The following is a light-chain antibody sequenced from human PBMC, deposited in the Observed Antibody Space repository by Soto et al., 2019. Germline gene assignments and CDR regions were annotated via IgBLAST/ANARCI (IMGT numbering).Light chain of an antibody. CDR2: DVS. CDR3: CSYAGSYTVF. Sequence: QSALTQPRSVSGSPGQSVTISCTGTSSDVGGYQYVSWYQQHPGKAPKLMIYDVSKRPSGVPDRFSGSKSGNTASLTISGLQAEDEADYYCCSYAGSYTVFFGGGTKLTVL. V-gene: IGLV2-11*01. CDR1: SSDVGGYQY. J-gene: IGLJ2*01.